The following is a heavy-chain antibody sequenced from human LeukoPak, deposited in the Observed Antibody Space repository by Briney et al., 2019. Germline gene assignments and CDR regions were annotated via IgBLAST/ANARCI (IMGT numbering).Heavy chain of an antibody. CDR2: INHRGST. D-gene: IGHD3-9*01. V-gene: IGHV4-39*06. CDR3: ARGDILTGYSY. Sequence: PSDTLSLTCTVSGPSITSCTYYWLWIRQPPGKGLEGFGEINHRGSTKYNPSLKSRFNISIHAPKKQFPLNLMSAPAAHAGVFFCARGDILTGYSYWGQGTLVTVS. J-gene: IGHJ4*02. CDR1: GPSITSCTYY.